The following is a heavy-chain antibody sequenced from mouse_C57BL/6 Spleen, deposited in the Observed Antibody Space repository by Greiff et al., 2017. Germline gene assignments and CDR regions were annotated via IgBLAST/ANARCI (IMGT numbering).Heavy chain of an antibody. CDR1: GYTFTSYW. CDR2: IDPSDSET. Sequence: QVQLKQPGAELVRPGSSVKLSCKASGYTFTSYWMHWVKQRPIQGLEWIGNIDPSDSETHYNQKFKDKATLTVDKSFSTAYMQLSSLTSEDSAVYYGARMASYDYHYAMGGWGQGTTVTVAS. CDR3: ARMASYDYHYAMGG. D-gene: IGHD2-4*01. J-gene: IGHJ4*01. V-gene: IGHV1-52*01.